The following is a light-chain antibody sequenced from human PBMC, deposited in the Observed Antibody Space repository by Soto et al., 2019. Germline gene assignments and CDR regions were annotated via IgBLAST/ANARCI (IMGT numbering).Light chain of an antibody. J-gene: IGKJ4*01. CDR1: QSVGRNY. CDR3: QQYATSPLT. V-gene: IGKV3-20*01. CDR2: GAS. Sequence: EIVLTQSPGTLSLSPGERATLSCRASQSVGRNYLAWYQQKPGQAPRLLIHGASSRATGIPDRFSGSGSGTDFTLTISRLEPEDFPVYYCQQYATSPLTFGGGTKVDIK.